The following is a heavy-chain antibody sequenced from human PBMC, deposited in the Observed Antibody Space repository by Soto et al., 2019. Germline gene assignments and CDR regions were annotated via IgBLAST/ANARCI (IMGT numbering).Heavy chain of an antibody. CDR3: AKDWISGSSVDY. V-gene: IGHV3-30*18. CDR1: GFTFSSYG. CDR2: ISYDGSNK. Sequence: QVQLVESGGGVVQPGRSLRLSCAASGFTFSSYGMHWVRQAPGKGLEWVAVISYDGSNKYYADSVKGRFTISRDNSKNTLYLQMNSLRAEDTAAYYCAKDWISGSSVDYWGQGTLVTVSS. D-gene: IGHD1-26*01. J-gene: IGHJ4*02.